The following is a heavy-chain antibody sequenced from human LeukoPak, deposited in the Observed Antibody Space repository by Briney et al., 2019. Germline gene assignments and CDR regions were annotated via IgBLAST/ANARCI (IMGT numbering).Heavy chain of an antibody. CDR2: IFFSGTT. V-gene: IGHV4-39*01. Sequence: SETLSLTCTVSGGPISRSGYYWGWIRQPPGKGLEWIASIFFSGTTYYTPSLKSRLTISVDTSKHQFSLQLSSVTAADTAVYYCARLGGSYGMDVWAQGTTVTVSS. CDR1: GGPISRSGYY. CDR3: ARLGGSYGMDV. J-gene: IGHJ6*02. D-gene: IGHD3-16*01.